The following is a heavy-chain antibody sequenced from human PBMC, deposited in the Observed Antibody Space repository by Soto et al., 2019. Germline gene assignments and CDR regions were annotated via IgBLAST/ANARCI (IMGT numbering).Heavy chain of an antibody. CDR2: INWNSRTI. CDR1: GFTFQNFA. V-gene: IGHV3-9*01. D-gene: IGHD5-18*01. J-gene: IGHJ3*02. CDR3: VKDFSGYTHGVRDFEI. Sequence: EVQLVESGGGFVQPGRSLTLACATSGFTFQNFAMHWVRQAPGKGLIWVSSINWNSRTILYADSVKGRFTISRDNATSSQYLQMNRLRGEDTALYYCVKDFSGYTHGVRDFEIWGQGTMVTVSS.